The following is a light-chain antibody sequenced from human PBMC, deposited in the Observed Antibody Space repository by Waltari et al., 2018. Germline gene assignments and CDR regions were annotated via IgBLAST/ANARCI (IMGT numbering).Light chain of an antibody. Sequence: DIVMTQSPDSLAVSLGGRATISCKSSQSVFHTNNKNYLAWYQQKPGQPPRLLFYWASTRESGVPDRFSGSGSGTDFTLAISSLQAEDVAIYFCQQYYSSPLTFGGGTKVEIK. CDR2: WAS. J-gene: IGKJ4*01. CDR3: QQYYSSPLT. CDR1: QSVFHTNNKNY. V-gene: IGKV4-1*01.